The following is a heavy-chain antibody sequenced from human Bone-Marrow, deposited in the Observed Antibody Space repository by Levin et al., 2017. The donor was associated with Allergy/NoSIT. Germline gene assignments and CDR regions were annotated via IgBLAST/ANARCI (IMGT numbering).Heavy chain of an antibody. CDR3: ANAWSYCGKDCYSYDFDY. V-gene: IGHV3-23*01. J-gene: IGHJ4*02. CDR2: ISGGGDNK. D-gene: IGHD2-21*02. Sequence: ASVKVSCTTSGFTFNNYAMSWVRQGPGKGLEWVSAISGGGDNKYYSESVRGRFTISRDNSRNTLHLQMNSLRADDTAVYYCANAWSYCGKDCYSYDFDYWGQGVLVTVSS. CDR1: GFTFNNYA.